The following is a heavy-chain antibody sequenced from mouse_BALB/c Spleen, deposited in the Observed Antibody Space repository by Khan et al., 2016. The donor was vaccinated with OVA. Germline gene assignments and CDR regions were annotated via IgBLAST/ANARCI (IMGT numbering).Heavy chain of an antibody. CDR2: IWSDGRT. Sequence: VELVESGPDLVAPSQSLSITCTVSGFSLTSYAIHWVRQPPGKGLEWLVVIWSDGRTTYNSALKSRLSIRKDNSKSQVFLKIDSLQTDDTAMYYCARHQFPLSMDSWGQGTSVTVSS. V-gene: IGHV2-6-2*01. J-gene: IGHJ4*01. CDR3: ARHQFPLSMDS. CDR1: GFSLTSYA.